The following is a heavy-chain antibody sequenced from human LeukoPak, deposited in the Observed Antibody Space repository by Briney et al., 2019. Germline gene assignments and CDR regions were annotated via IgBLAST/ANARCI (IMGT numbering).Heavy chain of an antibody. J-gene: IGHJ3*02. D-gene: IGHD2-2*01. CDR3: ARDEFCSSASCYYGAFDI. CDR2: IKEDGSEA. V-gene: IGHV3-7*01. Sequence: GGSLRLSCAASGFTFSNYWMTWVRQAPGKGLEGVANIKEDGSEAYYGDTVKGRFTISRDNAKNSLYLQVNSLRAEDTAVYFCARDEFCSSASCYYGAFDIWGQGTMVTVSS. CDR1: GFTFSNYW.